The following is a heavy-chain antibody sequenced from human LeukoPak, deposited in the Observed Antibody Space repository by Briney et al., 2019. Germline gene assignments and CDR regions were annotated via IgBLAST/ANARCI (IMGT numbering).Heavy chain of an antibody. Sequence: ASVKVSCKASGYTFTSYGISWVRQAPGQGLEWMGWISAYNGSTNYAQKLQGRVTMTTDTSTSTAYMELRSLRSDDTAVYYCARDPDPLSDYDFWSGYYTGIGRYWGQGTLVTVSS. CDR2: ISAYNGST. J-gene: IGHJ4*02. D-gene: IGHD3-3*01. V-gene: IGHV1-18*01. CDR3: ARDPDPLSDYDFWSGYYTGIGRY. CDR1: GYTFTSYG.